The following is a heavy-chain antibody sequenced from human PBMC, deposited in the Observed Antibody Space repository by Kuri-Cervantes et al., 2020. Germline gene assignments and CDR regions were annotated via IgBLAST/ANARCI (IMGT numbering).Heavy chain of an antibody. CDR3: AREGKDYYDSSGYLAFDY. D-gene: IGHD3-22*01. CDR2: INPNSGGT. J-gene: IGHJ4*02. CDR1: VYTFTGYY. V-gene: IGHV1-2*04. Sequence: AVKVSCQASVYTFTGYYMHWGRQAPGQGLEWMRWINPNSGGTNYAQKFQGWVTMTRDTSISTAYMELSRLRSDDTAVYYCAREGKDYYDSSGYLAFDYWGQGTLVTVSS.